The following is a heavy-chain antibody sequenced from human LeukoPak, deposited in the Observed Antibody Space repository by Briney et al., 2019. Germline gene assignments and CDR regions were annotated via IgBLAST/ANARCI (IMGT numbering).Heavy chain of an antibody. V-gene: IGHV4-38-2*01. J-gene: IGHJ4*02. CDR2: IYHSGGT. CDR1: GYSISSGYY. CDR3: VRTLRFGLRQKYFDY. Sequence: SETLSPTCAVSGYSISSGYYWGWIRQPPGKGLEWIGSIYHSGGTYYNPSLKSRVTISVDTSKNQFSLKLSSVTAADTAVYYCVRTLRFGLRQKYFDYWGQGTLVTVSS. D-gene: IGHD3-3*01.